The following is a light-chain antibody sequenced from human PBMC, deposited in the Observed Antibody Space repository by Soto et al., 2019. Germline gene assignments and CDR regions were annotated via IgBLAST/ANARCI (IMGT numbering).Light chain of an antibody. Sequence: QSVLTQPPSASGTPGQRVTISCSGISSNSGSNTVNWYQQLPGTAPKLLIYSNNQRPSGVPDRFSGSKSGTSASLAISGLQSEDEADYYCAAWDDSLNAWVFGGGTQLTVL. V-gene: IGLV1-44*01. CDR1: SSNSGSNT. J-gene: IGLJ3*02. CDR3: AAWDDSLNAWV. CDR2: SNN.